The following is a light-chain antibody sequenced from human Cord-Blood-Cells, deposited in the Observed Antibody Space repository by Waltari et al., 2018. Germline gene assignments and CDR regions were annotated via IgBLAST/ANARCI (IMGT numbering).Light chain of an antibody. CDR2: SDN. J-gene: IGLJ2*01. Sequence: QSVLTQPPSASGTPRQRVTISCSGSSSNIGSNTVNWYQQLPGTAPKLLIYSDNQRTSGVPDRCSGSKSGTSASLAISGLQSEDEADYYCAAWDDSLNGVVFGGGTKLTVL. V-gene: IGLV1-44*01. CDR3: AAWDDSLNGVV. CDR1: SSNIGSNT.